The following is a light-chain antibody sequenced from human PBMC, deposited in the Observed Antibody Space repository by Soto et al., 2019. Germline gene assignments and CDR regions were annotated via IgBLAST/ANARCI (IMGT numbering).Light chain of an antibody. V-gene: IGLV8-61*01. CDR3: ALYVGSGTVV. CDR1: SASVLTSYY. Sequence: VGSHERSFSVCPGETVTLTCGVTSASVLTSYYPSWYQQTPGQAPRTLIYSTNIRSSGVPDRFSGSILGNKAALTITGAQADDESDYCCALYVGSGTVVSGGGTKVTVL. J-gene: IGLJ2*01. CDR2: STN.